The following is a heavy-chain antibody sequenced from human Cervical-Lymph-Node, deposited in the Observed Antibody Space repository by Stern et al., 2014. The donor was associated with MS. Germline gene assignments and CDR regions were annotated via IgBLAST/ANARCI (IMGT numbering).Heavy chain of an antibody. CDR3: ARSSTVTPNAFDI. V-gene: IGHV4-30-2*01. D-gene: IGHD4-17*01. Sequence: VQLVQSGSGLVKPSQTLSLTCAVSGGSISSGGYSWSWIPQPPGKGLEWIGYIYHSGSTYYNPTLKSRVTISVDRSKNQFSLKLSSVTAADTAVYYCARSSTVTPNAFDIWGQGTMVTVSS. CDR2: IYHSGST. CDR1: GGSISSGGYS. J-gene: IGHJ3*02.